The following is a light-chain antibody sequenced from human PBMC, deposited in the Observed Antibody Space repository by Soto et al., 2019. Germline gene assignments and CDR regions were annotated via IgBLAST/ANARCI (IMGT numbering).Light chain of an antibody. CDR3: QKYNSAPLT. CDR1: PVISNY. Sequence: DIQMTHSPSSLSASVGDRVTITCRASPVISNYLAWYQQKPAKIPKLLIYAASTLQSGVSSRFSGSGSGTDFTLTISSLQPEDVATYSCQKYNSAPLTFGGGTKVEIK. CDR2: AAS. J-gene: IGKJ4*01. V-gene: IGKV1-27*01.